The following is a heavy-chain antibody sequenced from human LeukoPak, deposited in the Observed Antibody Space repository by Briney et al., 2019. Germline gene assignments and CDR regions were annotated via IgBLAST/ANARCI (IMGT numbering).Heavy chain of an antibody. V-gene: IGHV4-39*01. CDR2: IYYSGST. CDR1: GGSISSSSYY. D-gene: IGHD1-20*01. J-gene: IGHJ5*02. Sequence: SETLSLTCTVSGGSISSSSYYWGWIRQPPGKGLEWIGSIYYSGSTYYNPSLKSRVTISVDTSKNQFSLKLSSVTAADTAMYYCARLAGITGPRRDWFDPRGQGTLVTVSS. CDR3: ARLAGITGPRRDWFDP.